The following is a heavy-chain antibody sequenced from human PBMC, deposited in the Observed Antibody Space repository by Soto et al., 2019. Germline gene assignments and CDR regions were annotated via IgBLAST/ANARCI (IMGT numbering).Heavy chain of an antibody. V-gene: IGHV1-2*02. CDR2: INPNSGGT. J-gene: IGHJ6*02. CDR1: GFTFSAYN. D-gene: IGHD6-13*01. Sequence: ASVKVSCKASGFTFSAYNIYWVRQAPGQGLEWIGWINPNSGGTNNAQKFQGRVTMTRDTSTSTVYMELSALIPDDTAVYYCARSLLDEYSSSWRSAYYGMDVWGQGTTVTVS. CDR3: ARSLLDEYSSSWRSAYYGMDV.